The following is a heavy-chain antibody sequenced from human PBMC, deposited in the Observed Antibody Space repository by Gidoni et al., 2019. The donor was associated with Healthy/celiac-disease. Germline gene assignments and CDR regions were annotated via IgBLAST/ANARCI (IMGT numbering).Heavy chain of an antibody. J-gene: IGHJ5*02. CDR1: GGSISSGGYS. D-gene: IGHD3-10*01. CDR2: IYHCGST. CDR3: ARGGYYYGSGTLYWFDP. V-gene: IGHV4-30-2*01. Sequence: QLQLQESGSGLVTPSQTLSLTSAVSGGSISSGGYSWRGIRQPPGQGLEWIGYIYHCGSTYYNPSLKIRVTISVDRSKNQFSLKLSSVTAADTAVYYCARGGYYYGSGTLYWFDPWGQGTLVTVSS.